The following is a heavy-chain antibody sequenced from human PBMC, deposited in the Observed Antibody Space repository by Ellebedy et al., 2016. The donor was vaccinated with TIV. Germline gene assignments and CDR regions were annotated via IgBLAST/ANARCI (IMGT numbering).Heavy chain of an antibody. CDR1: GYSFTNYW. V-gene: IGHV5-51*01. CDR3: ARRTSPSSSLHYFDW. Sequence: GESLKISCKGSGYSFTNYWIAWVRQMPGKGLEWMGIIYPADSDTRYSPSFQGQVTISADKSINTAYLQWSSLQASDSAMYYCARRTSPSSSLHYFDWWGQGTLVTVSS. J-gene: IGHJ4*02. D-gene: IGHD6-6*01. CDR2: IYPADSDT.